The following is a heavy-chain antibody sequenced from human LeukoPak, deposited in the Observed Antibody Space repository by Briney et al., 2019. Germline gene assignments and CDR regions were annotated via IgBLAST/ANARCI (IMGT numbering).Heavy chain of an antibody. V-gene: IGHV3-30-3*01. CDR2: ISYDGSNK. D-gene: IGHD2-15*01. J-gene: IGHJ4*02. CDR3: ASWEDIVVVVAATPFDY. Sequence: TGGSLRLSCAASGFTFSSYAMHWVRQAPGKGLEWVAVISYDGSNKYYADSVKGRFTISRDNSTNTLYLQMNSLRAEDTAVYYCASWEDIVVVVAATPFDYWGQGTLVTVSS. CDR1: GFTFSSYA.